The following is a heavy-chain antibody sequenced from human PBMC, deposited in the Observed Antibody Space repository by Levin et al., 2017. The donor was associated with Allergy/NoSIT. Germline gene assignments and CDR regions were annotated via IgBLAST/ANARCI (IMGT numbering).Heavy chain of an antibody. V-gene: IGHV3-7*04. J-gene: IGHJ4*02. CDR1: GFTFSSSW. Sequence: AGGSLRLSCAVSGFTFSSSWMSWVRQAPGKGLEWVASINQDDSTRHYVDSVKGRFTISRDNSLCLQMDNLRAEDTAVYFCARLKGEVTIYDYWGQGTLVTVSS. CDR3: ARLKGEVTIYDY. D-gene: IGHD3-10*01. CDR2: INQDDSTR.